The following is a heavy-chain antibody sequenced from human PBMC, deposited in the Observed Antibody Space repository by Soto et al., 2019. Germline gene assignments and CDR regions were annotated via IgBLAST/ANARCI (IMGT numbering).Heavy chain of an antibody. CDR2: ISGSGGST. D-gene: IGHD3-10*01. V-gene: IGHV3-23*01. CDR3: ASSHVLLCFGQLFFDF. CDR1: GFTFSSYA. J-gene: IGHJ4*02. Sequence: GGSLRLSCAAPGFTFSSYAMSWVRQAPGKGLEWVSAISGSGGSTYYADSVKGRFTISRDNSKNTLYLQMNSLRAEDTAVYYCASSHVLLCFGQLFFDFWGQGTLVTVSS.